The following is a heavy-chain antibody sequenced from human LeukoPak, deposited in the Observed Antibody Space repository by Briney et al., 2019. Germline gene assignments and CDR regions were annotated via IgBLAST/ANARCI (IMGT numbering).Heavy chain of an antibody. V-gene: IGHV3-74*01. J-gene: IGHJ4*02. D-gene: IGHD3-22*01. CDR1: GFTFSSYE. CDR2: INSDGSST. Sequence: GGSLRLSCAASGFTFSSYEMNWVRQAPGKGLEWVSRINSDGSSTSYADSVKGRFTISRDNAKNTLYLQMNSLRAEDTAVYYCARDAVIYYYDSSGYSIDYWGQGTLVTVSS. CDR3: ARDAVIYYYDSSGYSIDY.